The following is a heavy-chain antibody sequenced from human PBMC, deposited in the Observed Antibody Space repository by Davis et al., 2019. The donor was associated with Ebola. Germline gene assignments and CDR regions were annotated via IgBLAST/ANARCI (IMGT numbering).Heavy chain of an antibody. D-gene: IGHD6-25*01. CDR3: ARQERPFYYYYGMDV. J-gene: IGHJ6*02. Sequence: GESLKISCKGSGFDFTSYWIGWVRQMPGKGLEWMGIIYPGDSDTRYSPSFQGQVTISADKSISTAYLQWSSLKASDTAMYYCARQERPFYYYYGMDVWGQGTTVTVSS. CDR2: IYPGDSDT. V-gene: IGHV5-51*01. CDR1: GFDFTSYW.